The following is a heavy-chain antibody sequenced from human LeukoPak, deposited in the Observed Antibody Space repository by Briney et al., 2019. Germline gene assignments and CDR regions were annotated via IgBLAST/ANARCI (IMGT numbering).Heavy chain of an antibody. J-gene: IGHJ6*03. CDR2: IYHSGST. CDR1: GGSISSGGYS. Sequence: PSQTLSLTCAVSGGSISSGGYSWSWIRQPPGKGLEWIGYIYHSGSTYYNPSLKSRVTISVDRSKNQFSLKLSSVTAADTAVYYCAREDDFWSGYAYYYYMDVWGKGTTVTVSS. V-gene: IGHV4-30-2*01. D-gene: IGHD3-3*01. CDR3: AREDDFWSGYAYYYYMDV.